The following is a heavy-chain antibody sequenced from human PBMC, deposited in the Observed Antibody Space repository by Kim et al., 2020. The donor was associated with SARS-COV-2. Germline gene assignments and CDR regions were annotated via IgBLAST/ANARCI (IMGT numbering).Heavy chain of an antibody. V-gene: IGHV1-18*01. CDR3: ARSGVNYDILTGYYIGEYFDY. J-gene: IGHJ4*02. D-gene: IGHD3-9*01. CDR1: GYTFTSYG. CDR2: ISAYNGNT. Sequence: ASVKVSCKASGYTFTSYGISWVRQAPGQGLEWMGWISAYNGNTNYAQKLQGRVTMTTDTSTSTAYMELRSLRSDDTAVYYCARSGVNYDILTGYYIGEYFDYWGQGTLVTVSS.